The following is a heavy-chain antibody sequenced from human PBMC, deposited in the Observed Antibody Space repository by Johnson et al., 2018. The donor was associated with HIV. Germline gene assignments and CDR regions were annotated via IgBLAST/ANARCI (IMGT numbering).Heavy chain of an antibody. D-gene: IGHD3-22*01. CDR1: GFTFTSYT. J-gene: IGHJ3*02. V-gene: IGHV3-30*04. CDR3: ANYLHYYDSSGYYLDAFDI. Sequence: QVQLVESGGGVVPPGRSLRLTCAASGFTFTSYTMHWVRQAPGKGPDWVAMISHDGTNENYADSVKGRFTISRDNSKNTLYLQMNSLRAEDTAVYYCANYLHYYDSSGYYLDAFDIWGQGTMVTVSS. CDR2: ISHDGTNE.